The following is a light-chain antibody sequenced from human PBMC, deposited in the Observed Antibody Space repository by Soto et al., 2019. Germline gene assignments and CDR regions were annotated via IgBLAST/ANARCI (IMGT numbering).Light chain of an antibody. V-gene: IGKV3-11*01. CDR2: GAF. CDR3: QQRNVWPPVT. J-gene: IGKJ5*01. Sequence: EIVLTQSPATRSXXXXXXXXXXXXASPSVTNFLAWYQQKPGQAPRLLIYGAFNRATGIPARFSGSGSGTDFTLTISSLEPEDSAVYYCQQRNVWPPVTFGQGTRLEIK. CDR1: PSVTNF.